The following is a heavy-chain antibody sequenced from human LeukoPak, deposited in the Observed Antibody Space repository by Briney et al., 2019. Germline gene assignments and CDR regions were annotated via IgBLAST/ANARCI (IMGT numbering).Heavy chain of an antibody. D-gene: IGHD3-10*01. Sequence: PGRSLRLSCAASGFIFDDYAMHWVRQAPGKGLEWVSGISSNSGGIGYADFVQGRFTISRDNARNSLYLQMNSLRVEDTAVYYCAKVAKYYYGSETYYFFEHWGQGTPVTASS. J-gene: IGHJ4*02. CDR1: GFIFDDYA. V-gene: IGHV3-9*01. CDR3: AKVAKYYYGSETYYFFEH. CDR2: ISSNSGGI.